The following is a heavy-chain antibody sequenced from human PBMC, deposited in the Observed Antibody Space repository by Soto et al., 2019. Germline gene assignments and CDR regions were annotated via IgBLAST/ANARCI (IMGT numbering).Heavy chain of an antibody. V-gene: IGHV3-13*01. J-gene: IGHJ5*02. CDR1: GFTVSTYE. D-gene: IGHD6-6*01. Sequence: GGSLRLSCAASGFTVSTYEMHWVRQWTGKGLEWVSRINLGGDTFYSGSVKGRFTVSRDDARNSAYLQMNSLRVGDTAVYYCVRGEMRSSSGHTWFDPWGQGVLVTV. CDR3: VRGEMRSSSGHTWFDP. CDR2: INLGGDT.